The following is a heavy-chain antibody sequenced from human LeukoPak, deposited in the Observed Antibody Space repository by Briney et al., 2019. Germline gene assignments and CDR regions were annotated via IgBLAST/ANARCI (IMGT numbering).Heavy chain of an antibody. CDR1: GYTFTGYY. CDR2: INPNSGGT. D-gene: IGHD3-22*01. CDR3: ARHYYYDSSGYYYVGYFDY. Sequence: ASVKVSCKASGYTFTGYYMHWVRQAPGQGLEWMGWINPNSGGTNYAQKLQGRVTMTTDTSTSTAYMELRSLRSDDTAVYYCARHYYYDSSGYYYVGYFDYWGQGTLVTVSS. J-gene: IGHJ4*02. V-gene: IGHV1-2*02.